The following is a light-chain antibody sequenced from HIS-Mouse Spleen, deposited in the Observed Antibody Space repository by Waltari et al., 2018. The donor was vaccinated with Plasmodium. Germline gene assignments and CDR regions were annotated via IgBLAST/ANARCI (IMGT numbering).Light chain of an antibody. V-gene: IGKV4-1*01. J-gene: IGKJ3*01. CDR2: WAS. CDR1: QSVLYSSNNKNY. CDR3: QQYYSTLFT. Sequence: DIVMTQSPDSLAVSLGERATIICKSSQSVLYSSNNKNYLAWYQQKPGQPPKLLIYWASTRESGVPDRFSGSGSGTDFTLTISSLQAEDVAVYYCQQYYSTLFTFGPGTKVDIK.